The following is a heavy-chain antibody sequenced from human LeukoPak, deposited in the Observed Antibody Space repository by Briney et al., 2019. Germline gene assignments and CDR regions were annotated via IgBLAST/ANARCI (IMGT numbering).Heavy chain of an antibody. Sequence: PSETLSLTCTVSGDSISSGDYYWSWIRQPAGKGLEWIGRIYTSGSTNYNPSLESRITISVDTSKNQFSLKLSSVTAADTAVYYCARDRRSSWYVPKYFQHWGQGTLVTVSS. CDR1: GDSISSGDYY. J-gene: IGHJ1*01. CDR3: ARDRRSSWYVPKYFQH. D-gene: IGHD6-13*01. CDR2: IYTSGST. V-gene: IGHV4-61*02.